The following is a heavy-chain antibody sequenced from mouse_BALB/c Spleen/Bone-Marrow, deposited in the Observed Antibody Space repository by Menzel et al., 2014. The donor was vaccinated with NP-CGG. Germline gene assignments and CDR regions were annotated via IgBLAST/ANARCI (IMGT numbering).Heavy chain of an antibody. CDR1: GYTFTTYT. D-gene: IGHD2-1*01. CDR3: ARVYGNYDAMDY. V-gene: IGHV1-4*01. J-gene: IGHJ4*01. Sequence: QVQLQQSGAELARPGASVKMSCRASGYTFTTYTMHWVKQRPGQGLEWIGYINPSSGYTYYNQKFKDKATLTADKSSSAAYLQMSSLTSEDSAVYYCARVYGNYDAMDYWGQGTSFTVSS. CDR2: INPSSGYT.